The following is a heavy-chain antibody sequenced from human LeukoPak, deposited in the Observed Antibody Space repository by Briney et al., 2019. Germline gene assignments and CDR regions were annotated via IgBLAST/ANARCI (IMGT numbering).Heavy chain of an antibody. CDR3: AKNYGSGSHAFDY. J-gene: IGHJ4*02. D-gene: IGHD3-10*01. V-gene: IGHV3-21*01. CDR2: ISSSSSYI. CDR1: GFTFSSYS. Sequence: GGSLRLSCEASGFTFSSYSMHWVRQAPGKGLEWVSSISSSSSYIYYADSVKGRFSISRDNAKNSLYLQMNTLRAEDTAVYYCAKNYGSGSHAFDYWGQGTLVTVSS.